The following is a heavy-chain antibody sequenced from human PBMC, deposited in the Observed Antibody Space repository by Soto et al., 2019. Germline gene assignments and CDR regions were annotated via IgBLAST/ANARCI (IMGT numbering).Heavy chain of an antibody. CDR1: GFTFSYYG. CDR2: IWYDGSNK. D-gene: IGHD6-13*01. V-gene: IGHV3-33*01. CDR3: GRRPVPTAAANWFDS. J-gene: IGHJ5*01. Sequence: QVQLVESGGGVVQPGRSLRLSCAASGFTFSYYGMPWVRQPPGKGLEWVAVIWYDGSNKYYVDSVKGRFTVSRDNSKNSPYLEMGSLTADDTGFSFCGRRPVPTAAANWFDSWGQGTQVTVSA.